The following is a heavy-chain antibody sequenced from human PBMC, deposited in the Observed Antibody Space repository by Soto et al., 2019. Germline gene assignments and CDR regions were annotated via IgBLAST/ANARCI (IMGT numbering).Heavy chain of an antibody. J-gene: IGHJ4*02. V-gene: IGHV3-23*01. CDR2: ISGSGDYT. D-gene: IGHD6-19*01. CDR1: GFTFSIYA. CDR3: AKVLKAVAGTYDY. Sequence: EVQLLESGGGLVQPGGSLRLSCAASGFTFSIYAMSWVRQAPGKGLEWVSAISGSGDYTYYADSVKGRFAISRDNSKNTLYLQMNSRRAEDTAVYYCAKVLKAVAGTYDYWGQGTLVTVSS.